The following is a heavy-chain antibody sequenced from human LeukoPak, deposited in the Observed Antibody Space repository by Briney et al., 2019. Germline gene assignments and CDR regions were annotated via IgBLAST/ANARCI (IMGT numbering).Heavy chain of an antibody. CDR3: ARDPLRRRVHFDY. D-gene: IGHD4-17*01. V-gene: IGHV3-21*01. J-gene: IGHJ4*02. CDR2: ISTSSSYI. CDR1: GFTFSSYS. Sequence: PGGSLRLSCAASGFTFSSYSMNWVRQAPGKGLEWVASISTSSSYINYADSVKGRFTISRDNAKNSLYLQMSSLRAEDTAVYYCARDPLRRRVHFDYWGQGTLVTVSS.